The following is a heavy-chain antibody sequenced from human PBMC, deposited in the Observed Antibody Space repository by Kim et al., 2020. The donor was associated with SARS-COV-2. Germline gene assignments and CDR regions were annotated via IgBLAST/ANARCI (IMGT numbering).Heavy chain of an antibody. J-gene: IGHJ5*02. D-gene: IGHD1-26*01. CDR2: IYYSGST. CDR3: ARRGGSNWFDP. Sequence: SETLSLTCTVSGGSISSSSYYWGWIRQPPGKGLEWIGSIYYSGSTYYNPSLKSRVTISVDTSKNQFSLKLSSVTAADTAVYYCARRGGSNWFDPWGQEPWSPSPQ. V-gene: IGHV4-39*01. CDR1: GGSISSSSYY.